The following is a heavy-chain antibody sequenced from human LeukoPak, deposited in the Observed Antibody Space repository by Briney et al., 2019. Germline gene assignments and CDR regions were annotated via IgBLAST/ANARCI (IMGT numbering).Heavy chain of an antibody. V-gene: IGHV5-51*01. Sequence: GESLKISCKGSGYSFTSYWIGWVRQMPGKGLEWMGIIYPSDSDTRYSPSFQGQVTISADKSISTAYLQWSSLKASDTAMYYCARRERYCSSISCYGVDYWGQGTLVTVSS. D-gene: IGHD2-2*01. CDR1: GYSFTSYW. J-gene: IGHJ4*02. CDR2: IYPSDSDT. CDR3: ARRERYCSSISCYGVDY.